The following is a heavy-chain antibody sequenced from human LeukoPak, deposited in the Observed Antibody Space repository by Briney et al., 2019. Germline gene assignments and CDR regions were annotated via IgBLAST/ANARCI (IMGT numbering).Heavy chain of an antibody. CDR3: ARAGGYCSSTSCYGYYFDY. J-gene: IGHJ4*02. D-gene: IGHD2-2*01. Sequence: GGSLRLSCAASGFTFSSYSMNWVRQAPGKGLEWLSSISSSSSYIYYADSVKGRFTISRDNAKNSLYLQMNSLRAEDTAVYYCARAGGYCSSTSCYGYYFDYWGQGTLVTVSS. CDR1: GFTFSSYS. V-gene: IGHV3-21*01. CDR2: ISSSSSYI.